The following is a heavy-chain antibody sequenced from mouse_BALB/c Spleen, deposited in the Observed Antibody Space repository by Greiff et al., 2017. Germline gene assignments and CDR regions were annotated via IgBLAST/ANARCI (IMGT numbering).Heavy chain of an antibody. CDR3: TRWRGTTPDY. V-gene: IGHV1S22*01. D-gene: IGHD1-1*01. Sequence: LQQPGSELVRPGASVKLSCKASGYTFTSYWMHWVKQRPGQGLEWIGNIYPGSGSTNYDEKFKSKATLTVDTSSSTAYMQLSSLTSEDSAVYYCTRWRGTTPDYWGQGTTLTVSS. CDR1: GYTFTSYW. J-gene: IGHJ2*01. CDR2: IYPGSGST.